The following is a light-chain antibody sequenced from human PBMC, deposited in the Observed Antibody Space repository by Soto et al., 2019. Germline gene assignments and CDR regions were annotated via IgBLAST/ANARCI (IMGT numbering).Light chain of an antibody. Sequence: EIVMTQAPSTLSVAPGERATLSCRARQSVSSNLVWYQQKPGQAPRLLIYGASTRATGIPARFSGSGSGTEVTLTISSLQTEDFAVSYCQQYNNWPITFGQGTRLEIK. CDR1: QSVSSN. J-gene: IGKJ5*01. V-gene: IGKV3-15*01. CDR3: QQYNNWPIT. CDR2: GAS.